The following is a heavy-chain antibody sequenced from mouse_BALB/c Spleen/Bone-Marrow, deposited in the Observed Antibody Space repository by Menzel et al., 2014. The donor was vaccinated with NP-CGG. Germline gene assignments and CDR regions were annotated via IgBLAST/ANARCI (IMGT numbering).Heavy chain of an antibody. CDR1: GFTFSSYG. J-gene: IGHJ4*01. Sequence: EVQGVESGGDLVKPGGSLKLSCAASGFTFSSYGMSWGRQTPDKRLEWVATISSGGSNTYYPDSVKGRFTISRDNAKNTLYLQMSSLKPEDTAMYYCARHQRYYAMDYWGQGTSVTVSS. CDR3: ARHQRYYAMDY. CDR2: ISSGGSNT. V-gene: IGHV5-6*01.